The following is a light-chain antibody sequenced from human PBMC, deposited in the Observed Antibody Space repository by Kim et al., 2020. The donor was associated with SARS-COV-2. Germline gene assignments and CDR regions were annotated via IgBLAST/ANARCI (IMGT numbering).Light chain of an antibody. CDR1: ELGNKY. CDR2: QDY. Sequence: VSQGKTASITCTGDELGNKYVSWYHQKPGQSPVLVIYQDYRRPSGIPERFSGSNSGNTATLTISGAQTMDEADYYCQAWDSYIVVFGGGTQLTVL. V-gene: IGLV3-1*01. J-gene: IGLJ2*01. CDR3: QAWDSYIVV.